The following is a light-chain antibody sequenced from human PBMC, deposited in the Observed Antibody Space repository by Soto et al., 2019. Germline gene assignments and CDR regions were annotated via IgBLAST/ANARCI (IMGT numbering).Light chain of an antibody. CDR3: QRYFT. Sequence: DLQMTQSPSSLSASVGDRVTITCRASQSISSYLNWYQQKPGKAPKLLIYAASSLQSGVPSRFSGSGSGTDFTLTISSLQPEDFATYYCQRYFTFGGGTKVEIK. V-gene: IGKV1-39*01. CDR2: AAS. CDR1: QSISSY. J-gene: IGKJ4*01.